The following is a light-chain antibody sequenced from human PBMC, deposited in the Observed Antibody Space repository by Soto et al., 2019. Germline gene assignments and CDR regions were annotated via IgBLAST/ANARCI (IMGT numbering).Light chain of an antibody. J-gene: IGLJ1*01. CDR2: EVN. CDR1: SSDIGDSNF. CDR3: ASFRSGTILV. Sequence: QSVLTQPASLSGSPGQSITISCTGTSSDIGDSNFISWYQHSPGKAPRLLIYEVNNRPSGVSRRFSGSKAGNTASLTISGLLDDDEADYFCASFRSGTILVFGSGTKVTVL. V-gene: IGLV2-14*01.